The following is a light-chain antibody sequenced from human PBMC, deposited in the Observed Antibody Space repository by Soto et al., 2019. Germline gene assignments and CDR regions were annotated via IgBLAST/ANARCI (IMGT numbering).Light chain of an antibody. CDR2: WAS. Sequence: DIVMTQSPDSLAVSLGERATINCKSSQSVLYSSNNKNYLAWYQQRPGQPPKLLIYWASTRESGVPDRFSGXXXXXXXXXXXTXLQAEDVAVYYCQQYESTPPTFGQGTKLEIK. J-gene: IGKJ2*01. CDR3: QQYESTPPT. V-gene: IGKV4-1*01. CDR1: QSVLYSSNNKNY.